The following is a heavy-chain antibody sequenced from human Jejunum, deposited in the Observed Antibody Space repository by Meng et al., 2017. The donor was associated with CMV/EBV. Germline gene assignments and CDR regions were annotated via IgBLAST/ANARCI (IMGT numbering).Heavy chain of an antibody. J-gene: IGHJ6*02. CDR1: GYTITNYD. CDR3: ARAGMDV. Sequence: KVSCKASGYTITNYDIHWVRQATGQGLGWMGWMNPNSGDTGHAQKFQGRVTMTRTTSIGTAYMELSSLRSEDTAVYYCARAGMDVWGQGTTVTVSS. CDR2: MNPNSGDT. V-gene: IGHV1-8*01.